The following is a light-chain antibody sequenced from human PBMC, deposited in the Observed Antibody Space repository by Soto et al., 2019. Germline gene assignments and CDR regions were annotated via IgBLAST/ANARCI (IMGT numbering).Light chain of an antibody. CDR1: QRVSSSY. J-gene: IGKJ1*01. CDR3: QQYGSSPRT. V-gene: IGKV3-20*01. CDR2: GAS. Sequence: EIVLTQSPCTLSLSPWERATLSCRASQRVSSSYLVWDQQKPGQAPRLLIDGASRRAAGLPDRFSISGSGTDFTLTISRLEPEDFAVYYCQQYGSSPRTFGQGTKVEIK.